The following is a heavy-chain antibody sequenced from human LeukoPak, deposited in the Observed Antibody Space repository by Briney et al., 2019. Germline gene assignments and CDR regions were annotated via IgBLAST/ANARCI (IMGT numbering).Heavy chain of an antibody. V-gene: IGHV1-69*13. CDR3: ARALYTENSYFDY. CDR1: GDTFNSYD. CDR2: IIPIYGTA. Sequence: ASVKVSCKASGASGDTFNSYDFSWLRQAPGQGPQWMGGIIPIYGTAKYTEKFQGRVTITADESTSTAYMELSSLRSEDTAVYYCARALYTENSYFDYWGQGALVTVSS. D-gene: IGHD4-11*01. J-gene: IGHJ4*02.